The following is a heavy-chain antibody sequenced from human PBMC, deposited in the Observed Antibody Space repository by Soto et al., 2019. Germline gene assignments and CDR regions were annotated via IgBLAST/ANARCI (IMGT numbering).Heavy chain of an antibody. Sequence: GGSLRLSCAGSGFTVSSNYMSWVRQAPGKGLEWVSVIYSGGSTYYADSVKGRFTISRDNSKNTLYLQMNSLRAEDTAVYYCARGLLWFGELLKASPLYAFDIWGQGTMVTVSS. CDR1: GFTVSSNY. V-gene: IGHV3-53*01. CDR3: ARGLLWFGELLKASPLYAFDI. CDR2: IYSGGST. D-gene: IGHD3-10*01. J-gene: IGHJ3*02.